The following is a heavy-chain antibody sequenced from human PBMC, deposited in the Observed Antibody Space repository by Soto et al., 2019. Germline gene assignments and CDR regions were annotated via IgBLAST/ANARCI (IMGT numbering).Heavy chain of an antibody. V-gene: IGHV6-1*01. Sequence: SQTLSLTCAISGDSVSSNSAAWNWIRQSPSRGLEWLGRTYYRSKWYNDYAVSVKSRITINPDTSKNQFSLQLNSVTPEDTAVYYCARDRENIAAAKKSDYYYYGMDVWGQGTTVTVSS. CDR2: TYYRSKWYN. CDR3: ARDRENIAAAKKSDYYYYGMDV. J-gene: IGHJ6*02. CDR1: GDSVSSNSAA. D-gene: IGHD6-13*01.